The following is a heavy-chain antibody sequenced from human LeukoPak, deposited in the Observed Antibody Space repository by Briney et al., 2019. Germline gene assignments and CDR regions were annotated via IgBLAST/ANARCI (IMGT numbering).Heavy chain of an antibody. D-gene: IGHD1-26*01. Sequence: SETLSLTCTVSGGSIRGLYGSWIRQPPGKGLEWIGYIYYSGSTTYNPSLKSRVTISVDTSRNQFSLKLSSVTAADTAVYYCARGRTGSYYAAHSWGQGTLVTVSS. CDR3: ARGRTGSYYAAHS. J-gene: IGHJ4*02. CDR1: GGSIRGLY. CDR2: IYYSGST. V-gene: IGHV4-59*01.